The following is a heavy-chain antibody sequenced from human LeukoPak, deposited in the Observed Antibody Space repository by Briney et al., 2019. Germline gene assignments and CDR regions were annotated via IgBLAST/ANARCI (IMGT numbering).Heavy chain of an antibody. Sequence: AGGSLRLSCAASGFTFSSYWMHWVRHAPGKGLEWVSRIKTDGSNTRYADSVKGRFTISRDNAKNTLYLQMTSLRAEDTAVYYCAREAYCSGGSCYSGRAFDIWGQGTRVTVSS. CDR2: IKTDGSNT. CDR3: AREAYCSGGSCYSGRAFDI. V-gene: IGHV3-74*01. CDR1: GFTFSSYW. D-gene: IGHD2-15*01. J-gene: IGHJ3*02.